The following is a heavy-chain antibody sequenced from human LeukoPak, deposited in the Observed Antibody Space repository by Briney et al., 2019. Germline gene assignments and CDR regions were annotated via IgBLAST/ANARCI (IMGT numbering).Heavy chain of an antibody. J-gene: IGHJ4*02. D-gene: IGHD5-12*01. Sequence: ASVKVSCKASGYTCSNYGISWVRQAPGQGLEWMGWISAYNGNTNYSQKLQGGVTMTTDTSTITAYMELRSLRSDDTAVYYCLRGWVDYWDDYWGQGTLVIVS. V-gene: IGHV1-18*01. CDR3: LRGWVDYWDDY. CDR2: ISAYNGNT. CDR1: GYTCSNYG.